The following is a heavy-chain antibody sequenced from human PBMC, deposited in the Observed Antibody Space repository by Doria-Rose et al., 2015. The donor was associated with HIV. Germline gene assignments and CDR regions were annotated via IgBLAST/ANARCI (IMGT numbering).Heavy chain of an antibody. Sequence: QITLKESGPVPVKPTETLTLTCTVSGVSLSSPGMGVSWIRQPPGKALEWLANIFSDDERSYKTSLKSRLTISRCTSKSQVVLPMTDMDPVDTATYYCARIKSSRWYHKYYFDFWGQGTLVIVSA. V-gene: IGHV2-26*01. CDR2: IFSDDER. J-gene: IGHJ4*02. CDR1: GVSLSSPGMG. D-gene: IGHD6-13*01. CDR3: ARIKSSRWYHKYYFDF.